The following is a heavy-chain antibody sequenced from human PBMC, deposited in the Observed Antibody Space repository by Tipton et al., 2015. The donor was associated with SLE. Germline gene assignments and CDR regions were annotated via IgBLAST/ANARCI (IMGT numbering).Heavy chain of an antibody. D-gene: IGHD2/OR15-2a*01. CDR1: GGSFSGYY. J-gene: IGHJ4*02. CDR3: ARLGSTTYLTLDGFYFDY. CDR2: IHHSGST. Sequence: GLVKPSETLSLTCAVYGGSFSGYYWSWIRQPPGKGLEWIGYIHHSGSTSYSPSLRSRVTISVDTSKNRLSLKVNSVTAADTAVYFCARLGSTTYLTLDGFYFDYWGQGTRVTVSS. V-gene: IGHV4-59*08.